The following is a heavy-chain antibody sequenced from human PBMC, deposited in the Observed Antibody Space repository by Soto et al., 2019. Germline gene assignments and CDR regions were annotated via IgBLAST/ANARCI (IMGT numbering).Heavy chain of an antibody. Sequence: QVQLVESGGGVVQPGRSLRLSCAASGFTFSSYGMHWVRQAPGKGLEWVAVIWYDGSNKYYADSVKGRFTISRDNSKNTLYLQMNSLRAEDTAVYYCTRSAETEFDYWGQGTLVTVSS. CDR3: TRSAETEFDY. J-gene: IGHJ4*02. CDR1: GFTFSSYG. V-gene: IGHV3-33*01. CDR2: IWYDGSNK.